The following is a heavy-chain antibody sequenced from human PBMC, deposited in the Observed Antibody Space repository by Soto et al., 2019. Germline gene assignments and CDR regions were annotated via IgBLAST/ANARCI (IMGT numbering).Heavy chain of an antibody. CDR1: GGSISSSSYY. CDR3: ASSSYGDYVVFGY. CDR2: IYYSGST. V-gene: IGHV4-39*01. J-gene: IGHJ4*02. Sequence: SETLSLTCTVSGGSISSSSYYWGWIRQPPGKGLEWIGSIYYSGSTYYNPSLQSRVTISVDTSKNQFSLKLSSVTAADTAVYYCASSSYGDYVVFGYWGQGTLVTVSS. D-gene: IGHD4-17*01.